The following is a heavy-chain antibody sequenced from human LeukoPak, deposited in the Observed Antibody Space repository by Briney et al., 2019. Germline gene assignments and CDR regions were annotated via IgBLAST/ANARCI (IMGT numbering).Heavy chain of an antibody. V-gene: IGHV3-23*01. CDR1: GFTFSSSA. CDR2: ISDSSAIT. Sequence: GGSLRLSCAASGFTFSSSALSWVRQAPGKGLQWVSVISDSSAITYFADSVKGRFTISRNNDKNTLYLQMNSLRAEDTAVYYCAKLSSSWYYFDYWGQGTLVTVSS. D-gene: IGHD6-13*01. J-gene: IGHJ4*02. CDR3: AKLSSSWYYFDY.